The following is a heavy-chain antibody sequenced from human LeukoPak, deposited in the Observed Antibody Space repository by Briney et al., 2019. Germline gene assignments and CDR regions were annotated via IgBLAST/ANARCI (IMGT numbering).Heavy chain of an antibody. CDR1: GYTFTSYG. CDR2: ISAYNGNT. D-gene: IGHD3-22*01. J-gene: IGHJ4*02. V-gene: IGHV1-18*01. CDR3: ARDGYVSGYYYDSSGSRPFDY. Sequence: ASVKVSCKASGYTFTSYGISWVRQAPGQGLGWMGWISAYNGNTNYAQKLQGRVTMTTDTSTSTAYMELRSLRSDDTAVYYCARDGYVSGYYYDSSGSRPFDYWGQGTLVTVSS.